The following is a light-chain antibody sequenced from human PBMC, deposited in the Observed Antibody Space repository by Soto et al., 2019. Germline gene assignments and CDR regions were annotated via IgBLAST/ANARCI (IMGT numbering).Light chain of an antibody. CDR1: QSVSSNY. J-gene: IGKJ3*01. CDR3: QQYGDSPFT. V-gene: IGKV3-20*01. CDR2: GAS. Sequence: EIVMTQSPGTLSLSPGETATLSCRASQSVSSNYVAWFHQKPGQAPRLLIYGASSRATGVPDRFSASGSGTDFTLTISRLEPEDFAVYYCQQYGDSPFTFGPGTKVDI.